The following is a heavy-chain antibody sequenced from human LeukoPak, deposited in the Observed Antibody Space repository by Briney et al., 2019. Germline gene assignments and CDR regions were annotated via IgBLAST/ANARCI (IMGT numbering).Heavy chain of an antibody. Sequence: GGSLRLSCAASGFTFSNYAMHWVRQAPGKGLEYVSAISSNGGSTYYANSVKGRFTISRDNSKNTLYLQMGSLRAEDMAVYYCARAPIVATIWFDYWGQGTLVTVSS. J-gene: IGHJ4*02. CDR3: ARAPIVATIWFDY. D-gene: IGHD5-12*01. CDR1: GFTFSNYA. V-gene: IGHV3-64*01. CDR2: ISSNGGST.